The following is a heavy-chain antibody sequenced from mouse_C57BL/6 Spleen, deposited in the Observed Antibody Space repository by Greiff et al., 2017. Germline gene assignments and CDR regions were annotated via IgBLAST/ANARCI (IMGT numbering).Heavy chain of an antibody. D-gene: IGHD1-1*02. Sequence: QVQLQQPGAELVMPGASVKLSCKASGYTFTSYWMHWVKQRPGQGLEWIGEIDPSDSYTNYNQKFKGKSTLTVDKSSSTAYMQLSSLTSEDSAVYDCARGGPYAMDYWGQGTSVTVSS. CDR3: ARGGPYAMDY. CDR2: IDPSDSYT. V-gene: IGHV1-69*01. CDR1: GYTFTSYW. J-gene: IGHJ4*01.